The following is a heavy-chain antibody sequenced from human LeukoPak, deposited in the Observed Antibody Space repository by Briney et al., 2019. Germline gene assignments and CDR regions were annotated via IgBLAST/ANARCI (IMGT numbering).Heavy chain of an antibody. CDR2: INHSGST. Sequence: SETLSLTCAVYGGSFSGYYWSWIRHPPGKGLEWIVEINHSGSTNYNPSLKSRVTISVDTSKTHFSLKLSSVTAADTAVYYCARGHGNLRRRQLGAFDIWGQGTMVTVSS. D-gene: IGHD6-13*01. J-gene: IGHJ3*02. CDR1: GGSFSGYY. V-gene: IGHV4-34*01. CDR3: ARGHGNLRRRQLGAFDI.